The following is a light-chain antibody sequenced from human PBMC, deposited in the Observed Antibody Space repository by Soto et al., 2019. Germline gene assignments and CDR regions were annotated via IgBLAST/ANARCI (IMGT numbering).Light chain of an antibody. V-gene: IGKV3-20*01. J-gene: IGKJ1*01. CDR2: GAS. CDR1: QSVSSSY. CDR3: QQYGSSPWT. Sequence: EIVLTQSPGTLSLSPGERATLSCRASQSVSSSYLAWYQQKPGQAPRLLIYGASSRATGIPDRFSGSGSGTYLPLTISRLEPEDFAVYYCQQYGSSPWTFGQGTKVEIK.